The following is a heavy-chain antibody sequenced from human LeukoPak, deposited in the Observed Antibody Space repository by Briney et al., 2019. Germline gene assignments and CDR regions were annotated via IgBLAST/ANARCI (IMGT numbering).Heavy chain of an antibody. J-gene: IGHJ4*02. CDR1: GGSISSSSYY. CDR3: ARLGRSYYLDY. D-gene: IGHD1-26*01. V-gene: IGHV4-39*01. Sequence: PSETLSLTCTVSGGSISSSSYYWGWVRQPPGKGLEWIGSIYYSGSTYYNPSLKSRVTISVDTSKNQFSPKLSSVTAADTAVYYCARLGRSYYLDYWGQGTLATVSS. CDR2: IYYSGST.